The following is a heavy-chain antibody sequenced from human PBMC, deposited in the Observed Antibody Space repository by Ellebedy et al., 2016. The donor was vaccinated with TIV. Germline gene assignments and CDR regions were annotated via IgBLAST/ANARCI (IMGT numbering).Heavy chain of an antibody. J-gene: IGHJ6*02. V-gene: IGHV1-18*01. Sequence: AASVKVSCKTSGYTFTSYAISWVRQAPGQGLEWMAWTSPYNGDKKFAQQFQDRVTLTTDTSTSTVYMELRSLRSDDSAMYYCTRDCSSSAYHAYYYYYGMDVWGQGTSVTVSS. CDR2: TSPYNGDK. CDR1: GYTFTSYA. CDR3: TRDCSSSAYHAYYYYYGMDV. D-gene: IGHD2-2*01.